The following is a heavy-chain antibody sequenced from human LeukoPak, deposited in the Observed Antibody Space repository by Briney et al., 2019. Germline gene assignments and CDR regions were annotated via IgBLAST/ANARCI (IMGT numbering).Heavy chain of an antibody. V-gene: IGHV3-64D*09. CDR1: GFTFSSYA. CDR3: VKAPGIAAAGTHMDV. D-gene: IGHD6-13*01. Sequence: GGSLRLSCSASGFTFSSYAMHWVRQAPGKGLEYVSAISSNGGSTYHADSVKGRFTISRDNSKNTLYLQMSSLRAEDTAVYYCVKAPGIAAAGTHMDVWGQGTTVTVSS. J-gene: IGHJ6*02. CDR2: ISSNGGST.